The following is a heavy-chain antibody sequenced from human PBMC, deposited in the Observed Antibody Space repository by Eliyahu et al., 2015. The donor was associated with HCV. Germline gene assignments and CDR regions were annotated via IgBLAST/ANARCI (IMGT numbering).Heavy chain of an antibody. Sequence: EVKKPGSSVKVSCKASGGTFSSYTISWVRQAPGQGLEWMGRIIPILGIANYAQKFQGRVTITADKSTSTAYMDLSSLRSEDTAVYYCARGPTAMAPGGMDVWGQGTTVTVSS. J-gene: IGHJ6*02. CDR2: IIPILGIA. D-gene: IGHD5-18*01. V-gene: IGHV1-69*02. CDR1: GGTFSSYT. CDR3: ARGPTAMAPGGMDV.